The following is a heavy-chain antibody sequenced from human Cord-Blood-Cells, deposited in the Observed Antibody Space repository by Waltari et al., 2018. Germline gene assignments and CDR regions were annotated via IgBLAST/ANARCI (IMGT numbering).Heavy chain of an antibody. Sequence: GGGLVQPGGSLRLSCAASGFTFSSYSMNWVRQAPGKGLEWVSYISSSSSTIYYADSVKGRFTISRDNAKNSLYLQMNSMRDEDTAVYYCATVEMATTEDAFDIWGQGTMVTVSS. V-gene: IGHV3-48*02. D-gene: IGHD5-12*01. CDR1: GFTFSSYS. CDR2: ISSSSSTI. J-gene: IGHJ3*02. CDR3: ATVEMATTEDAFDI.